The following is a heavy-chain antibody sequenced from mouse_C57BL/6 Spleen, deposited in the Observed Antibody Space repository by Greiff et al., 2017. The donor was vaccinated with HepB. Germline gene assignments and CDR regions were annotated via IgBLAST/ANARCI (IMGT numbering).Heavy chain of an antibody. Sequence: VQLQQSGAELVKPGASVKISCKASGYAFSSYWMNWVKQRPGKGLEWIGQIYPGGGDTNYNGKFKGKATLTADKSSSTAYMQLSSLTSEDSAVCFCAMRLRPSYAMDYWGQGTSVTVSS. V-gene: IGHV1-80*01. D-gene: IGHD2-4*01. CDR1: GYAFSSYW. J-gene: IGHJ4*01. CDR3: AMRLRPSYAMDY. CDR2: IYPGGGDT.